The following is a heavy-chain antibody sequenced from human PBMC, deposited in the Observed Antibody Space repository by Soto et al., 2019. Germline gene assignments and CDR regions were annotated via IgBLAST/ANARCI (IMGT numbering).Heavy chain of an antibody. V-gene: IGHV3-23*01. Sequence: EVQLLESGGRLVQPGGSLRLSCAASGFTFSTFAMTWVRQAPGKGLEWVSGIDDSGVGTYYADSVKGRLTISRDNSKTMLYRQMDSLRGEDTAVYYCVKGQSSTWSQTGGMDVWGQGTTVTVSS. J-gene: IGHJ6*02. D-gene: IGHD1-26*01. CDR1: GFTFSTFA. CDR2: IDDSGVGT. CDR3: VKGQSSTWSQTGGMDV.